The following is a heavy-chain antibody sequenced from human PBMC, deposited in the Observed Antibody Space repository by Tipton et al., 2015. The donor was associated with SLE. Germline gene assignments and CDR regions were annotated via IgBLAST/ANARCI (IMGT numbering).Heavy chain of an antibody. J-gene: IGHJ5*02. Sequence: QLVQSGAEVKKPGASVKVSCTASGYTFSTSDINWVRQATGQGLEWMGWMNPKSGNTGYAQKFQGRVTFTRNTSIRTAYMELGSLTSEDTAVYYCARGRENHNWSSWRWFDPWGQGTLVTVSS. D-gene: IGHD1-20*01. CDR2: MNPKSGNT. V-gene: IGHV1-8*03. CDR3: ARGRENHNWSSWRWFDP. CDR1: GYTFSTSD.